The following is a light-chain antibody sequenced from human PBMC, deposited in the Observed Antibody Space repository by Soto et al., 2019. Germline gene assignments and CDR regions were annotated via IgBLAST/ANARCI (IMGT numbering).Light chain of an antibody. CDR1: SSSIGAGFD. V-gene: IGLV1-40*01. Sequence: SALTQPPSVSGAPGQRVTISCTGSSSSIGAGFDVHWYQQLPGTAPKLLIYGNSNRPSGVPDRFSGSRSGTSASLAITGLQAEDEADYYCQSYDSSLTGSKVFGSGTKVTVL. CDR3: QSYDSSLTGSKV. J-gene: IGLJ1*01. CDR2: GNS.